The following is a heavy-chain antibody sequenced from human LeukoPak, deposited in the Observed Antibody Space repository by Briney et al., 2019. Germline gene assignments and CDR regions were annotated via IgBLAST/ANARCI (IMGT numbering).Heavy chain of an antibody. D-gene: IGHD5-24*01. Sequence: ASVKVSCKASGYTFTSYAMHWGRQAPGQGLDWMGWITPSGGTNYPQKFQGRVAITRDTSINTAYMDLSRLTSDDTAVYYCARDRYGDGFAHFDYWGQGALVTVSS. CDR1: GYTFTSYA. J-gene: IGHJ4*02. V-gene: IGHV1-2*02. CDR2: ITPSGGT. CDR3: ARDRYGDGFAHFDY.